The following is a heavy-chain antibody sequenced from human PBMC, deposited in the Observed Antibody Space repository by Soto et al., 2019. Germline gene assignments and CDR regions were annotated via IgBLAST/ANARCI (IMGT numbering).Heavy chain of an antibody. CDR2: TYFRSKWYN. CDR3: AKGDNLGPKTGYAFDP. J-gene: IGHJ5*02. CDR1: GDSVSSNTAS. D-gene: IGHD5-12*01. V-gene: IGHV6-1*01. Sequence: SHTLSLTCAISGDSVSSNTASWNWIRQSPSRCLEWLGRTYFRSKWYNDYAVSVKSRIIINPDTSNNQSSLQLNSVTPEDTAVYFCAKGDNLGPKTGYAFDPWGQGIMVTVSS.